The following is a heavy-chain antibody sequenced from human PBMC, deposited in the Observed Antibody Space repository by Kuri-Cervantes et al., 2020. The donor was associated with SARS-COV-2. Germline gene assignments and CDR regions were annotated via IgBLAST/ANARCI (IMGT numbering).Heavy chain of an antibody. CDR1: GGSISSYY. CDR3: ARERLAGSSSGVPFFDD. J-gene: IGHJ4*02. Sequence: SETLSLTCTVSGGSISSYYWSWIRQPPGKGLEWIGRIYTSGSTNYNPSLKSRVTISVDTSKNQFSLKLSSVTAADTAVYFCARERLAGSSSGVPFFDDWGQGTLVTVSS. CDR2: IYTSGST. V-gene: IGHV4-4*08. D-gene: IGHD2-2*01.